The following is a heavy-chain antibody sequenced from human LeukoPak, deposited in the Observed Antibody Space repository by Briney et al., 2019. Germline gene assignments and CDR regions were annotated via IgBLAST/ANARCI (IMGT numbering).Heavy chain of an antibody. D-gene: IGHD2-2*02. V-gene: IGHV3-23*01. CDR3: AKDVRAAILPQYWVDV. CDR1: GFTFSSYA. CDR2: ISGSGGST. J-gene: IGHJ6*02. Sequence: GGSLRLSRAASGFTFSSYAMSWVRQAPGKGLEWVSAISGSGGSTYYADSVKGRFTISRDNSKNTLYLQMNSLRAEDTAVYYCAKDVRAAILPQYWVDVWGQGTTVTVSS.